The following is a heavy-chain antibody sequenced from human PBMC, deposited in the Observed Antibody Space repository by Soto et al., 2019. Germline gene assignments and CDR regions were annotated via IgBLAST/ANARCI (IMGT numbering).Heavy chain of an antibody. CDR3: ARGSSSYYDYGMDV. J-gene: IGHJ6*02. D-gene: IGHD6-6*01. V-gene: IGHV4-30-2*01. Sequence: SETLSLTCAVSGDSISRGGYSWTWIRQPPGKALEWIGNIYDSGSTSYNPSLKSRVTISVDTSKNQFSLRLTSVTAADAAVYFCARGSSSYYDYGMDVWGQGTTVTVSS. CDR2: IYDSGST. CDR1: GDSISRGGYS.